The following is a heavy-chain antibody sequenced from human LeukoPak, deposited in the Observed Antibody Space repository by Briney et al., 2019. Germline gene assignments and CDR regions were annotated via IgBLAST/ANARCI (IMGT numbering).Heavy chain of an antibody. CDR3: VKGGGPLLRDLDWLFDS. J-gene: IGHJ4*02. D-gene: IGHD3-9*01. CDR1: GFTFDDYA. CDR2: IIWSSGVI. Sequence: QTGGSLRLSCAASGFTFDDYAMHWVRQLPGKGLQWVSGIIWSSGVIAYADSVKGRFTISRDNTKNSLYLQMNSLRTEDTAVYFCVKGGGPLLRDLDWLFDSWGQGTLVTVSS. V-gene: IGHV3-9*01.